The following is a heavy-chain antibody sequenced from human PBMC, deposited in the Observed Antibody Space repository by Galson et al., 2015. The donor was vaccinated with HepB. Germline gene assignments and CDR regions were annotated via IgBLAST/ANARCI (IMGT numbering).Heavy chain of an antibody. CDR2: ISSNGGST. Sequence: SLRLSCAASGFTFSSYAMHWVRQAPGKGLEYASAISSNGGSTYYADSVKGRFTISRDNSKNTLYLQMSSLRAEDTAVYYCVKDERVGATRGDFDYWGQGTLVTVSS. V-gene: IGHV3-64D*06. J-gene: IGHJ4*02. CDR1: GFTFSSYA. CDR3: VKDERVGATRGDFDY. D-gene: IGHD1-26*01.